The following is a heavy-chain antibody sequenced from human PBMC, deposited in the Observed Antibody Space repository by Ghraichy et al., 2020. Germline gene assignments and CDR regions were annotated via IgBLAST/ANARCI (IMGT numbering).Heavy chain of an antibody. CDR3: ARHRHDYGDFLYYFDY. D-gene: IGHD4-17*01. Sequence: SETLSLTCTVSGGSISSSSYYWGWIRQPPGKGLEWIGSIYYSGSTYYNPSLKSRVTISVDTSKNQFSLKLSSVTAADTAVYYCARHRHDYGDFLYYFDYWGQGTLVTVSS. J-gene: IGHJ4*02. V-gene: IGHV4-39*01. CDR2: IYYSGST. CDR1: GGSISSSSYY.